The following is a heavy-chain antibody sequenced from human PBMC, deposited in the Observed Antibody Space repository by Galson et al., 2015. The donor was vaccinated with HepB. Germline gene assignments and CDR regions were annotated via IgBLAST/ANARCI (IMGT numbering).Heavy chain of an antibody. CDR3: ARGNRGVGWYQGDY. D-gene: IGHD6-19*01. CDR2: ISSSSSYI. V-gene: IGHV3-21*01. Sequence: LRLSCAASGFTFSSYSMNWVRQAPGKGLEWVSSISSSSSYIYYADSVKGRFTISRDNAKNSLYLQMNSLRAEDTAVYYCARGNRGVGWYQGDYWGQGTLVTVSS. CDR1: GFTFSSYS. J-gene: IGHJ4*02.